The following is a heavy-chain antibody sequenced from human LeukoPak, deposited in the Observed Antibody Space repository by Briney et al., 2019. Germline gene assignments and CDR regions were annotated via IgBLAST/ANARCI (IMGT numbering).Heavy chain of an antibody. CDR3: ASGGPAPGIVVVVAAPNYYYYYGMDV. CDR2: IIPIFGTA. D-gene: IGHD2-15*01. CDR1: GGTFSSYA. J-gene: IGHJ6*02. V-gene: IGHV1-69*13. Sequence: SVKVSCKASGGTFSSYAISWVRQAPGQGLEWMGGIIPIFGTANYAQKFQGRVTITADESTSTAYMELSSLRSEDTAVYYCASGGPAPGIVVVVAAPNYYYYYGMDVWGQGTTVTVPS.